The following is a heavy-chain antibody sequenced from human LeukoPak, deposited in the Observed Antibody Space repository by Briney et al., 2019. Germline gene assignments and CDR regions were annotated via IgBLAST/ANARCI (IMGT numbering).Heavy chain of an antibody. CDR1: GFTFGSYT. V-gene: IGHV3-21*01. CDR2: ISSSSSYI. Sequence: GGSLRLSCAASGFTFGSYTMSWVRQAPGKGLEYVSSISSSSSYIYHADSVKGRFTISRDNAKNSLYLQMNSLRAEDTALYYCARAAPNYYGLDVWGQGTTVTVSS. CDR3: ARAAPNYYGLDV. J-gene: IGHJ6*02.